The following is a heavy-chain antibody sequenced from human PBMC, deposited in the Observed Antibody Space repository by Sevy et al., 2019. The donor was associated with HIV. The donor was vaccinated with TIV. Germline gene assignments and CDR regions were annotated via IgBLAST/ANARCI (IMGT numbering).Heavy chain of an antibody. CDR3: ARDRELWSQDYYYGMDV. D-gene: IGHD5-18*01. CDR2: ISYDGSNK. CDR1: GFTFSSYV. V-gene: IGHV3-30*04. J-gene: IGHJ6*02. Sequence: GGSLRLSCAASGFTFSSYVMHWVRQAPGKGLEWVAVISYDGSNKYYADSVKGRFTISRDNSKNTLYLQMNSLRAEDTAVYYCARDRELWSQDYYYGMDVWGQGTTVTVSS.